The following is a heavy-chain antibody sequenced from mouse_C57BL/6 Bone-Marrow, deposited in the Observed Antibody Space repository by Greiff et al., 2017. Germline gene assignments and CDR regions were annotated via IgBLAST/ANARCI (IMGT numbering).Heavy chain of an antibody. J-gene: IGHJ2*01. Sequence: EVQGVESGGGLVKPGGSLKLSCAASGFTFSSYAMSWVRQTPEKRLEWVATISDGGSDTYYPDNVKGRFTISRDNAKNTLYLQMIHLKSDDTAMYYCSRELIYYDHYFDYWGQGTTLTVSS. CDR2: ISDGGSDT. D-gene: IGHD2-4*01. CDR3: SRELIYYDHYFDY. V-gene: IGHV5-4*01. CDR1: GFTFSSYA.